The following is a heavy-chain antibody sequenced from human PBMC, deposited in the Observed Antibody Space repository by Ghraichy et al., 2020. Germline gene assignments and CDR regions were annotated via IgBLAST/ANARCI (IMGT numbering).Heavy chain of an antibody. Sequence: LSLTCAASGFTFSSYGMHWVRQAPGKGLEWVAVISYDGSNKYYADSVKGRFTISRDNSKNTLYLQMNSLRAEDTAVYYCAKDYNVVVPAAILYYYYGMDVWGQGTTVTVSS. D-gene: IGHD2-2*01. V-gene: IGHV3-30*18. CDR3: AKDYNVVVPAAILYYYYGMDV. J-gene: IGHJ6*02. CDR2: ISYDGSNK. CDR1: GFTFSSYG.